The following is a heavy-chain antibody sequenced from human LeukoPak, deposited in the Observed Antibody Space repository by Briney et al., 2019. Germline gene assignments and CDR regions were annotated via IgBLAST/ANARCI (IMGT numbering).Heavy chain of an antibody. D-gene: IGHD2-15*01. Sequence: GGSLRLSCAASGFTFTSYWMHWVRQAPGQGRVWVSRIDSGGRGSIYVDSVRGRFTISRDNAKNTVYLQINSRGAEDAGVYYCIRGLRANYSVFDYWGQGTLVTVSS. CDR2: IDSGGRGS. J-gene: IGHJ4*02. CDR1: GFTFTSYW. CDR3: IRGLRANYSVFDY. V-gene: IGHV3-74*01.